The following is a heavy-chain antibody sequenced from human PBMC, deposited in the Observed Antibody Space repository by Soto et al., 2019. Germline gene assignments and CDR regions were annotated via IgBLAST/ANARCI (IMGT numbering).Heavy chain of an antibody. CDR3: ARPRCSTCSPDF. Sequence: SETLSLTCTVSGDSISSYYWNWIRQPPGKGPEWTGYISYSGSTNYNPSLKSRVTISVDTSKNQFSLNLSSVTAADTAVYYCARPRCSTCSPDFWGQGTLVTVSS. D-gene: IGHD6-13*01. J-gene: IGHJ4*02. CDR1: GDSISSYY. CDR2: ISYSGST. V-gene: IGHV4-59*01.